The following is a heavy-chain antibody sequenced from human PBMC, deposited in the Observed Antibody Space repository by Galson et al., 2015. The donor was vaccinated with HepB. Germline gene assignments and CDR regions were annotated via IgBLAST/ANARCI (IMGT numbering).Heavy chain of an antibody. D-gene: IGHD2-21*01. CDR2: IIPIFGTA. Sequence: SVKVSCKASGGTFSSYAISWVRQAPGQGLEWMGGIIPIFGTANYAQKFQGRVTVTADESTSTAYMELSSLRSEDTAVYYCARGAIPYSAYYYYGMDAWGQGTTVTVSS. CDR3: ARGAIPYSAYYYYGMDA. CDR1: GGTFSSYA. V-gene: IGHV1-69*13. J-gene: IGHJ6*02.